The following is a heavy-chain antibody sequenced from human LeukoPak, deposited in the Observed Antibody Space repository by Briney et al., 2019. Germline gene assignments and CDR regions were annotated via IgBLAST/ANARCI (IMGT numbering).Heavy chain of an antibody. V-gene: IGHV4-61*02. J-gene: IGHJ3*02. Sequence: SQTLSLTCTVSGDSISSGDYYWSWIRQPAGKGLEWIGRISSSGSTNYNPSLKSRVTISVDTSRNQFSLKLSSVTAADTAVYFCARGPYSYDSSGAFDIWGQGTMVTVSS. CDR1: GDSISSGDYY. CDR2: ISSSGST. D-gene: IGHD3-22*01. CDR3: ARGPYSYDSSGAFDI.